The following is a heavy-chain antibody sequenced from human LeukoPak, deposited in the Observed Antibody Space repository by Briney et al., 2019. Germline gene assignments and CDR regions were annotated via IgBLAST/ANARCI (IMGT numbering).Heavy chain of an antibody. Sequence: PGGSLRLSCAASGFTFSSYAMSWVRQAPGKGLEWVSAISGSGGSTYYADSVKGRFTISRDNSKNTLYLQMNSLRAEDTAVYYCAKSSDVDTAMEGASDYWGQGNLVTVSS. CDR3: AKSSDVDTAMEGASDY. J-gene: IGHJ4*02. CDR2: ISGSGGST. V-gene: IGHV3-23*01. CDR1: GFTFSSYA. D-gene: IGHD5-18*01.